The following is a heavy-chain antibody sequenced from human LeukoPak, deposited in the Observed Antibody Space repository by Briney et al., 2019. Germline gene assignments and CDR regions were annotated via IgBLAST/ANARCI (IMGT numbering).Heavy chain of an antibody. CDR3: ARVFTHYDSSGPFDY. V-gene: IGHV1-46*01. CDR2: INPSGGST. D-gene: IGHD3-22*01. Sequence: ASVKVSCKASGYTFTSYYMHWVRQAPGQGLEWMGIINPSGGSTSYAQKFQGRVTMTRDMSTSTVYMELSSLRSEDTAVYYCARVFTHYDSSGPFDYWGQGTLVTVSS. CDR1: GYTFTSYY. J-gene: IGHJ4*02.